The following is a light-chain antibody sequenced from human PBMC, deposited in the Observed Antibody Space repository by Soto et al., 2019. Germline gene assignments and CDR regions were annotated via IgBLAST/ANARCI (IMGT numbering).Light chain of an antibody. CDR1: QSVDIS. CDR3: EQHHTTPKT. V-gene: IGKV3D-15*01. CDR2: DAS. Sequence: EIVLTQSPATLSVSPGERVTLSCRASQSVDISLAWYQQKPGQPPRLLIYDASNRATGIPARFSGSGSGTEFTLTISSLQPEDVAIYYCEQHHTTPKTFGRGTKVDIK. J-gene: IGKJ1*01.